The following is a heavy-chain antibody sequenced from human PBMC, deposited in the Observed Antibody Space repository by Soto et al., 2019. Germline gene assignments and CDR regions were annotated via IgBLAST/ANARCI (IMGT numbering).Heavy chain of an antibody. CDR1: GYSFTSYW. CDR3: ARTAAAGKYYYGMDV. CDR2: IYPGDSDT. J-gene: IGHJ6*02. D-gene: IGHD6-13*01. Sequence: LGESLKISCKGSGYSFTSYWIGWARQMPGKGLEWMGIIYPGDSDTRYSPSFQGQVTISADKSISTAYLQWSSLKASDIAMYYCARTAAAGKYYYGMDVWGQGTTVTVSS. V-gene: IGHV5-51*01.